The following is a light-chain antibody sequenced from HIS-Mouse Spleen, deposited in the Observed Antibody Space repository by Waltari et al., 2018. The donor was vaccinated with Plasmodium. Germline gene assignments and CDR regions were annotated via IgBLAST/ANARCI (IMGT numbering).Light chain of an antibody. CDR2: EDS. Sequence: SYELTQPPSVSVSPGQTARITCSGDASPKKYAYWYQQKSGQPPVLVIYEDSKRPPGIPERFSGSSSGTMATLTISGAQVEDEADYYCYSTDSSGNHRVFGGGTKLTVL. CDR1: ASPKKY. CDR3: YSTDSSGNHRV. J-gene: IGLJ3*02. V-gene: IGLV3-10*01.